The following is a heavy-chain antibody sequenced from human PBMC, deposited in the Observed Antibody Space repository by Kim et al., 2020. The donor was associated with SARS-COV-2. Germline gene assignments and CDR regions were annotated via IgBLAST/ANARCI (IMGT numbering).Heavy chain of an antibody. Sequence: SGKGGFTISTDNSKNTLYLQMNSLRAEDTAVYYCAKWGYYDSSVSAPFDDWGQGTLVTVSS. CDR3: AKWGYYDSSVSAPFDD. J-gene: IGHJ4*02. V-gene: IGHV3-30*02. D-gene: IGHD3-22*01.